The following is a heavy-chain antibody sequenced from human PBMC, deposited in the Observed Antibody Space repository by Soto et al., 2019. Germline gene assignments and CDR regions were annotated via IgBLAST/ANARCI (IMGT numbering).Heavy chain of an antibody. CDR1: GYSFSNYW. Sequence: GESLKISCKGFGYSFSNYWIGWVRPMPGKGLEWMGIIYPGDSDTRYSPSFQGQVTISVDKSISTAYLQWSSLKASDTAMYYCARRGSGWSDNWFDPWGQGTLVTVSS. CDR2: IYPGDSDT. CDR3: ARRGSGWSDNWFDP. J-gene: IGHJ5*02. D-gene: IGHD6-19*01. V-gene: IGHV5-51*01.